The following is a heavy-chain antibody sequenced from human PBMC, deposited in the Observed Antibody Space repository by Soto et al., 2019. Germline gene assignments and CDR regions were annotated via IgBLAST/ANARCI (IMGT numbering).Heavy chain of an antibody. CDR1: GSTFSSYG. J-gene: IGHJ5*02. CDR3: AKESVATALNWFDP. Sequence: GGSLRLSCAASGSTFSSYGMHWVRQAPGKGLEWVAVISYDGSNKYYADSVKGRFTISRDNSKNTLYLQMNSLRAEDTAVYYCAKESVATALNWFDPWGQGTLVTV. D-gene: IGHD5-12*01. V-gene: IGHV3-30*18. CDR2: ISYDGSNK.